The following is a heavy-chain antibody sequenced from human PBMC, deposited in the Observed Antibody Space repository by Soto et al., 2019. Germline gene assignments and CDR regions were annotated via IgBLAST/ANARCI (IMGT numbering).Heavy chain of an antibody. D-gene: IGHD3-10*01. J-gene: IGHJ4*02. V-gene: IGHV4-31*03. CDR3: ARNQVYYYGSGSYPYYFDY. Sequence: SETLSLTCTVSGGSISSGGYYWSWIHQHPGKGLEWIGYIYYSGSTYYNPSLKSRVTISVDTSKNQFSLKLSSVTAADTAVYYCARNQVYYYGSGSYPYYFDYWGQGTLVTVSS. CDR2: IYYSGST. CDR1: GGSISSGGYY.